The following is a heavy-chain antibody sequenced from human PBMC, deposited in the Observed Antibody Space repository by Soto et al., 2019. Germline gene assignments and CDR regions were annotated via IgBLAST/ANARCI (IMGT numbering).Heavy chain of an antibody. CDR2: INSGGTSI. Sequence: PGGSLRLSCAASGFTVTNYEMSWVRQAPGKGLGWVSYINSGGTSIKYADSVKGRFTISRDNARNSLYLQMNSLRDEDTAVYYCARENYGDAFDFWGQGALVTVSS. V-gene: IGHV3-48*03. D-gene: IGHD4-17*01. CDR3: ARENYGDAFDF. CDR1: GFTVTNYE. J-gene: IGHJ4*02.